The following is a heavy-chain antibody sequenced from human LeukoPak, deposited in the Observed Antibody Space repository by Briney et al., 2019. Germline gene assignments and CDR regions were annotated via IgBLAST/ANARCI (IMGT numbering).Heavy chain of an antibody. CDR1: GFTFSSYS. D-gene: IGHD1-14*01. CDR2: ISSDGSNT. J-gene: IGHJ4*02. CDR3: ARQNRDFDY. V-gene: IGHV3-74*01. Sequence: PGGSLRLSCAPSGFTFSSYSMHWVRHAPGKGLVWVSRISSDGSNTNYADSVKGRFTISRDNAKNTLYLQMNSLRAEDTALYYCARQNRDFDYWGQGTLVTVSS.